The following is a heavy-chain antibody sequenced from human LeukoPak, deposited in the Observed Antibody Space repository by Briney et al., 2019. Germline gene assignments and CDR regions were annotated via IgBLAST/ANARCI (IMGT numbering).Heavy chain of an antibody. J-gene: IGHJ6*02. CDR3: ARGAFGGIRDGMDV. CDR2: AYYRSKWYI. V-gene: IGHV6-1*01. Sequence: SQTLSLTCAISGDSVSRNRAIWNWIRQSPPRGLEWLGRAYYRSKWYIEYATSVQGRLTINPDTSKNQFSLQLNSVTPEDTAVYYCARGAFGGIRDGMDVWDQGTTVTVSS. D-gene: IGHD3-16*01. CDR1: GDSVSRNRAI.